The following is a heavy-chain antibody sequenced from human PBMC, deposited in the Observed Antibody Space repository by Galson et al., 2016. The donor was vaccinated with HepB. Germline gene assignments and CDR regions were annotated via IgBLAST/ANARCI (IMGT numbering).Heavy chain of an antibody. J-gene: IGHJ6*01. V-gene: IGHV3-23*01. CDR2: ISDSGAGT. Sequence: SLRLSCAASGFTFGDYAMSWVRQAPGKGLEWVSAISDSGAGTYYADSVKGRFTISRDNSKNTLYLQMNSLRAEDTAVYYCAKVLPYSAGHGMDVRGQGTTVTVSS. CDR1: GFTFGDYA. D-gene: IGHD6-13*01. CDR3: AKVLPYSAGHGMDV.